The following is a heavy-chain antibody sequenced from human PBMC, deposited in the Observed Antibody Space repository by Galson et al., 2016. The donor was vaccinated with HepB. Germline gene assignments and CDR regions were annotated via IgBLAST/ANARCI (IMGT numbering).Heavy chain of an antibody. V-gene: IGHV1-69*13. Sequence: SVKVSCKASGVTFNSYNFNWVRQAPGQGLEWLGGIMPAFGTTNYAQKFQGRVTIAADESTGTAYMDLSSLRSEDTAVYYCASGPLDSPMLSLDYWGQGTLVTVAS. CDR2: IMPAFGTT. CDR1: GVTFNSYN. CDR3: ASGPLDSPMLSLDY. D-gene: IGHD2-8*01. J-gene: IGHJ4*02.